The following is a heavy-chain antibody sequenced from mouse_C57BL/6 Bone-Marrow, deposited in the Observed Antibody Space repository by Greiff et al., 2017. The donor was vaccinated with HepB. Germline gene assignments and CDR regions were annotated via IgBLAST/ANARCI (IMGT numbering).Heavy chain of an antibody. CDR3: ASYYGYDERFAY. J-gene: IGHJ3*01. CDR1: GFSLTSYG. V-gene: IGHV2-2*01. Sequence: VQGVESGPGLVQPSQSLSITCTVSGFSLTSYGVHWVRQSPGKGLEWLGVIWSGGSTDYNAAFISRLSISKDNSKSQVFFKMNSLQADDTAIYYCASYYGYDERFAYWGQGTLVTVSA. CDR2: IWSGGST. D-gene: IGHD2-2*01.